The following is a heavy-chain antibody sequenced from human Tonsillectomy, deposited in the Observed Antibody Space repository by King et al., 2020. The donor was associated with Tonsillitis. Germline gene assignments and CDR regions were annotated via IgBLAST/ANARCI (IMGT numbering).Heavy chain of an antibody. CDR3: ARAEADYDRNCFFDL. J-gene: IGHJ2*01. CDR1: GGSISSYY. CDR2: IYSSGST. D-gene: IGHD4-17*01. V-gene: IGHV4-4*07. Sequence: LQLQESGPGLVKSSETLSLTCTVSGGSISSYYWSWIRQPAGKGLEWIGRIYSSGSTNYNPSLKSRVTMSVDTSKNQFSLKLSSVNAADTAVYYCARAEADYDRNCFFDLWGRGTLVTVSS.